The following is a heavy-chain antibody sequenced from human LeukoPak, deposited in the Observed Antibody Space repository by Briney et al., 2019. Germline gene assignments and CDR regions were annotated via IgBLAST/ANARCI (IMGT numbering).Heavy chain of an antibody. CDR2: IYDNGRT. J-gene: IGHJ3*02. CDR1: DGSISSGGFS. CDR3: ARSGYYAFDI. D-gene: IGHD3-3*01. Sequence: PSETLSLTCTVSDGSISSGGFSWSWVRQHPGKGLEWIGYIYDNGRTKYNSSLKSRLTISVDPSNNQFSLKLTSVTAADTAVYYCARSGYYAFDIWGQGTMGTVSS. V-gene: IGHV4-31*03.